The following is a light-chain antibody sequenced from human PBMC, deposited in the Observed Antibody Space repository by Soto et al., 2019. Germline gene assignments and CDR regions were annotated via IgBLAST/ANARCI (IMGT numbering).Light chain of an antibody. CDR3: SSLASSNTWV. J-gene: IGLJ3*02. V-gene: IGLV2-8*01. CDR1: SSDVGAYNY. Sequence: QSALTQPPSASGSPGQSVTISCTGTSSDVGAYNYVSWYQQHAGKAPKLVIYEVTKRPSGVPDRFSGSKSANTASLTVSGHQAEDEAGYYCSSLASSNTWVFGGGTKLTVL. CDR2: EVT.